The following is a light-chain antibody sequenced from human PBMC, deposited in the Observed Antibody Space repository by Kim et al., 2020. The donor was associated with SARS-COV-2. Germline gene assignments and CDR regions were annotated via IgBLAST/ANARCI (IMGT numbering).Light chain of an antibody. CDR2: DTF. V-gene: IGKV3-11*01. Sequence: EIVLTQSPATLSLSPGERATLSCRASQSVSNYLAWYQQKPGQAPRLLIYDTFNRASGIPARFSGSRSGTDFTLTISSLEPEDFAVYYCQQRSNWPRTSGQGTRVDIK. J-gene: IGKJ1*01. CDR1: QSVSNY. CDR3: QQRSNWPRT.